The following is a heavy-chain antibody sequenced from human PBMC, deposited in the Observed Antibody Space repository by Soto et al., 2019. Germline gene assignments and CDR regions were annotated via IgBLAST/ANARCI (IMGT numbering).Heavy chain of an antibody. J-gene: IGHJ6*02. V-gene: IGHV4-30-4*08. CDR1: GGSITNGDYF. CDR2: VSYIGST. CDR3: ARGEDAFFYYGLDV. Sequence: PSETLSLTCSVSGGSITNGDYFWTWIRQPPGKGLEWIGYVSYIGSTYYNPSFKSRSKVSIDTSKNQFSLKLTSVTAADMAVYYCARGEDAFFYYGLDVWGQGITVSV.